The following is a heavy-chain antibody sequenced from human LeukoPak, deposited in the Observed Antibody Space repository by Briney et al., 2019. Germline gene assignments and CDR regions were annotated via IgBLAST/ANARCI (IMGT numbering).Heavy chain of an antibody. CDR3: ARGSSGWPPLFDY. V-gene: IGHV3-48*03. CDR2: ISSSGSTI. CDR1: GFTFSSYE. Sequence: GGSLRLSCAASGFTFSSYEMNWVRQAPGKGLEWVSYISSSGSTIYYADSVKGRFTISRDNAKNSLYLQMNSLRAEDTAVYYCARGSSGWPPLFDYWGQGTLVTVSS. J-gene: IGHJ4*02. D-gene: IGHD6-19*01.